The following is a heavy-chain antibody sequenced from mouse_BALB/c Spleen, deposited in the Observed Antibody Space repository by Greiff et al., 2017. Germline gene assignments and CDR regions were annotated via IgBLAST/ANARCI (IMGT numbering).Heavy chain of an antibody. D-gene: IGHD2-3*01. CDR1: GFTFSSYA. CDR2: ISSGGST. CDR3: ARGRGDGYYWYFDV. J-gene: IGHJ1*01. Sequence: EVKLQESGGGLVKPGGSLKLSCAASGFTFSSYAMSWVRQTPEKRLEWVASISSGGSTYYPDSVKGRFTISRDNARNILYLQMSSLRSEDTAMYYCARGRGDGYYWYFDVWGAGTTVTVSS. V-gene: IGHV5-6-5*01.